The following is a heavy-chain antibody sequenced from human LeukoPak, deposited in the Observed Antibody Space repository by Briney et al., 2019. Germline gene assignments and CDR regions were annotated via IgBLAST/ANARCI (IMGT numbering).Heavy chain of an antibody. CDR2: INAGNGST. CDR3: ASRRPSLPPDC. Sequence: GASVKVSCKASGYSYTRYAMHWVRQAPGQRLEWMGRINAGNGSTKYSQKFQGRVTITRDTSASTAYMELSSLRSEDTAVYYCASRRPSLPPDCWGQGALVTVSS. J-gene: IGHJ4*02. V-gene: IGHV1-3*01. CDR1: GYSYTRYA.